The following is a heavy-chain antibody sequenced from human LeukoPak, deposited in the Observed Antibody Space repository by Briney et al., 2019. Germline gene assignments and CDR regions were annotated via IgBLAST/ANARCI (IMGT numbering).Heavy chain of an antibody. J-gene: IGHJ3*02. CDR1: GFTFSSYS. Sequence: GGSLRLSCAASGFTFSSYSMNWVRQAPGKGLEWVSYISSSSSTIYYADSVKGRFTISRDNAKNSLYLQMNSLRAEDTAVYYCARGSSGWRGAFDIWGQGTVVTVSS. D-gene: IGHD6-19*01. CDR3: ARGSSGWRGAFDI. CDR2: ISSSSSTI. V-gene: IGHV3-48*01.